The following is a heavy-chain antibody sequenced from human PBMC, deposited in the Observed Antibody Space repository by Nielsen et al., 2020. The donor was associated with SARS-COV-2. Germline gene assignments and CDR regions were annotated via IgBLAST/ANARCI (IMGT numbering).Heavy chain of an antibody. J-gene: IGHJ5*02. D-gene: IGHD6-6*01. V-gene: IGHV5-51*01. CDR1: GYSSTIYW. CDR2: IWPGDSDT. CDR3: ARRGTSSNRYFDP. Sequence: GESLKTSCKGSGYSSTIYWIGWVRQMPGKGLEWMGIIWPGDSDTKYSPSFQGQVTISADKSTSTAYLQWSSLKASDTAMYYCARRGTSSNRYFDPWGQGTLVTVSS.